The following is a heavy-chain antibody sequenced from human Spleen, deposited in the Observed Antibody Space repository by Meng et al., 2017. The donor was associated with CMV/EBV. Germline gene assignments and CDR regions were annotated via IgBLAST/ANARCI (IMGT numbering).Heavy chain of an antibody. V-gene: IGHV3-74*03. CDR3: ARDLLEGATIY. CDR1: GFTFEFYG. Sequence: GESLKISCAASGFTFEFYGMHWVRQAPGKGLVWVSRINYEGRTTTYADSVKGRFTISRDNAKNSLYLQMISLRAEDTAVYYCARDLLEGATIYWGQGTLVTVSS. J-gene: IGHJ4*02. D-gene: IGHD1-26*01. CDR2: INYEGRTT.